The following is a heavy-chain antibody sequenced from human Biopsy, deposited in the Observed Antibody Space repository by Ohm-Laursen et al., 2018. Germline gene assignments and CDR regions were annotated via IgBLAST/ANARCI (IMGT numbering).Heavy chain of an antibody. CDR1: GYSFTKYY. Sequence: ASVKVSCKASGYSFTKYYINWVRQAPGQGLEWMGIINPTGGTTSYAEKFQGRVTLTRDTSTGTVYLELNSLIYEDTALYYCAWDETGSSVFGPYYYGMDVWGQGTTVTVSS. V-gene: IGHV1-46*01. J-gene: IGHJ6*02. D-gene: IGHD3-9*01. CDR3: AWDETGSSVFGPYYYGMDV. CDR2: INPTGGTT.